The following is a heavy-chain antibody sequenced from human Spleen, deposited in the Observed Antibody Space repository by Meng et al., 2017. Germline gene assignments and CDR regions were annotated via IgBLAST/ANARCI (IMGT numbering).Heavy chain of an antibody. V-gene: IGHV3-48*04. CDR1: GFTFSSYS. Sequence: GGSLRLSCAASGFTFSSYSMNWVRQAPGKGLEWISYISSSGSIILYADSVKGRFTVSRDNSKNFLYLQMNSLRVEDTAVYYCARDKVAGPTVFDNWGQGTLVTVSS. J-gene: IGHJ4*02. CDR2: ISSSGSII. D-gene: IGHD4-11*01. CDR3: ARDKVAGPTVFDN.